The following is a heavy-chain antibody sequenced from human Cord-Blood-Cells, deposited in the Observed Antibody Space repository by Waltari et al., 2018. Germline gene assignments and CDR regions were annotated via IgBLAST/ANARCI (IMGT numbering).Heavy chain of an antibody. CDR1: GYTFTGSS. CDR3: ARARCTGGVCYDAFDI. CDR2: SNPNRGGR. V-gene: IGHV1-2*06. Sequence: QVQLVQSGAEVQKPGALVKVSCKASGYTFTGSSMPLVRQAPGQGLGWIGRSNPNRGGRNYAKKFQGRVTITRDTANSTAYMELSRLRSDDAAVNYCARARCTGGVCYDAFDIWGQGTMVTVSS. J-gene: IGHJ3*02. D-gene: IGHD2-8*02.